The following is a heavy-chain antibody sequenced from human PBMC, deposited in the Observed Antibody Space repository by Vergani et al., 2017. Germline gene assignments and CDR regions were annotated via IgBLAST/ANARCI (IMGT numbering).Heavy chain of an antibody. CDR2: ISGSGCST. Sequence: EVQLLESGGGLVQPGGSLRLSCAASGFTFSSYAMSWVRQAPGKGLEWVSAISGSGCSTYYADSVKGRFTISRDNSKNTLYLQMNSLRAEDTAVYYCAKDTRPDYGDYEKYFQHWGQGTLVTVSS. CDR1: GFTFSSYA. J-gene: IGHJ1*01. V-gene: IGHV3-23*01. CDR3: AKDTRPDYGDYEKYFQH. D-gene: IGHD4-17*01.